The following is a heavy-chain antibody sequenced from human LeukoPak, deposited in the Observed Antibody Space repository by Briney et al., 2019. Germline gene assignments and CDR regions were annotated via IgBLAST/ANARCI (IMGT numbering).Heavy chain of an antibody. Sequence: SETLSLTCTGSGGSISSSSYYWGWIRQPPGKGLEWIGSIYYSGSTYYNPSLKSRVTISVDTSKNQFSLKLSSVTAADTAVYYCAREKLWTSRYFDLWGRGTLVTVSS. J-gene: IGHJ2*01. CDR2: IYYSGST. CDR3: AREKLWTSRYFDL. CDR1: GGSISSSSYY. V-gene: IGHV4-39*07. D-gene: IGHD5-18*01.